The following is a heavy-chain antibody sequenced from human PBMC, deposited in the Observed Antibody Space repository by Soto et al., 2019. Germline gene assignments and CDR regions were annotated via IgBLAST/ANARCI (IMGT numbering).Heavy chain of an antibody. CDR2: ISHDGTNE. J-gene: IGHJ4*02. V-gene: IGHV3-30*18. Sequence: VQLVESGGGVVQPGRSLRLSCAASGFTFSAYGMHWVRQAPGKGLEWVSFISHDGTNEYFADSVTGRFTISRDNSKNTVYLQMNSLRPEDTAMYYCAKDISPLFPTGAAGTDYWGQGTLVTVSS. D-gene: IGHD6-13*01. CDR3: AKDISPLFPTGAAGTDY. CDR1: GFTFSAYG.